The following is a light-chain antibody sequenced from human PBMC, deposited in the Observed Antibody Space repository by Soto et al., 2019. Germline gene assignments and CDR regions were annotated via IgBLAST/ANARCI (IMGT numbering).Light chain of an antibody. CDR1: SSDVGAYDY. CDR2: EVS. J-gene: IGLJ1*01. CDR3: SSYTSSSTRV. V-gene: IGLV2-14*03. Sequence: QSALTQPASVSGSPGQSITISCTGTSSDVGAYDYVSWYQQHPDKAPKLMIYEVSNRPSGVSNRFSGSKSVNTATLTISGLQTEDEADYYCSSYTSSSTRVSGPGTKVTV.